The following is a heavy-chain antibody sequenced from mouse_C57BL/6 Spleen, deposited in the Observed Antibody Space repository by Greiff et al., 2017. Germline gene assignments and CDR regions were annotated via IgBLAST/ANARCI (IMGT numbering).Heavy chain of an antibody. CDR2: ISDGGSYT. Sequence: DVKLVESGGGLVKPGGSLKLSCTASGFTFSSYAMSWVRQTPEKRLEWVATISDGGSYTYYPDNVKGRFTISRDNAKNNLYLQMSHLKSEDTAMYYCARDITTVVYWYFDVWGTGTTVTVSS. CDR1: GFTFSSYA. J-gene: IGHJ1*03. V-gene: IGHV5-4*01. D-gene: IGHD1-1*01. CDR3: ARDITTVVYWYFDV.